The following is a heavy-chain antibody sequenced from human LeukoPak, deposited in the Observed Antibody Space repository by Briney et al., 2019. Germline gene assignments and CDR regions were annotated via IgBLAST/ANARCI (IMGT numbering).Heavy chain of an antibody. J-gene: IGHJ4*02. CDR3: ARDSVYSGSSLDY. CDR2: IYYSGST. D-gene: IGHD1-26*01. CDR1: GGSISSGGYS. Sequence: SETLSLTCAVSGGSISSGGYSWSRIRQPPGKGLEWIGYIYYSGSTYYNPSLKSRVTISVDTSKNQFSLKLSSVTAADTAVYYCARDSVYSGSSLDYWGQGTLVTVSS. V-gene: IGHV4-30-4*07.